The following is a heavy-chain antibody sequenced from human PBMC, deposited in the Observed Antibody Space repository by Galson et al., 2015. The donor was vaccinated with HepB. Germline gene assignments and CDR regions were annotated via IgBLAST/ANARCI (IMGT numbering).Heavy chain of an antibody. CDR3: ARDRDYRFDD. Sequence: SVKVSCKASGYTFTSNGISWVRQTPGQGLEWLGGISTYGGNSNYAQKFQGRITLTRDTSTSIAYVEMRSLRSDDTAVYYCARDRDYRFDDWGQGTLVTVSS. V-gene: IGHV1-18*04. J-gene: IGHJ4*02. D-gene: IGHD4/OR15-4a*01. CDR1: GYTFTSNG. CDR2: ISTYGGNS.